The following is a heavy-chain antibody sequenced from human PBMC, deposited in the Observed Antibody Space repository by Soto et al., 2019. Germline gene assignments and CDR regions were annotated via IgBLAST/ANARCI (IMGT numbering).Heavy chain of an antibody. V-gene: IGHV4-59*01. CDR2: IYYSGST. D-gene: IGHD4-4*01. Sequence: SETLSLTCTVSGGSISSYYWSWIRQPPGKGLEWIGYIYYSGSTNYNPSLKSRVTISVDTSKNQFSLKLSSVTAADTAVYYCARGHDYGNDYYYYGMDVWGQGTTVTVSS. CDR3: ARGHDYGNDYYYYGMDV. CDR1: GGSISSYY. J-gene: IGHJ6*02.